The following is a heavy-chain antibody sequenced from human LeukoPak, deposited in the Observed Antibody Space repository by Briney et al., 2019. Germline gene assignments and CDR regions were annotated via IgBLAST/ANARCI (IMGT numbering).Heavy chain of an antibody. Sequence: ASVKVSCKASGYTFTSYGISWVRQAPGQGLEWMGWISAYNGNTNYAQKLQGRVTMTTDTSTSTAYMELRSLRSDDTAVYYCARSVDTAMVNYFDYWGQGTLVTVSS. V-gene: IGHV1-18*01. J-gene: IGHJ4*02. CDR1: GYTFTSYG. CDR3: ARSVDTAMVNYFDY. CDR2: ISAYNGNT. D-gene: IGHD5-18*01.